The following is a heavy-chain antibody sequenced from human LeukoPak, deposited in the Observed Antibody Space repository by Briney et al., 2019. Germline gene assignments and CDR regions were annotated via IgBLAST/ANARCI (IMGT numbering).Heavy chain of an antibody. CDR1: GGSISSSSYY. Sequence: SETLSLTCTVSGGSISSSSYYWGWIRQPPGKGLEWIGSIYYSGSTYCNPSLKSRVTISVDTSKNQFSLKLSSVTAADTAVYYCASEGSYYDYVWGSYRYAFGYWGQGTLVTVSS. J-gene: IGHJ4*02. CDR2: IYYSGST. V-gene: IGHV4-39*01. D-gene: IGHD3-16*02. CDR3: ASEGSYYDYVWGSYRYAFGY.